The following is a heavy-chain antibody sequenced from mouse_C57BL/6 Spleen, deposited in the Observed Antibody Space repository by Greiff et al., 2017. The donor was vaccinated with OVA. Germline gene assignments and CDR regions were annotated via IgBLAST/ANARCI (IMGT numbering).Heavy chain of an antibody. CDR1: GFNIKDYY. J-gene: IGHJ1*03. D-gene: IGHD1-1*01. Sequence: EVQLQQSGAELVKPGASVKLSCTASGFNIKDYYMHWVKQRTEQGLEWIGRIDPEDGENKYAPKFQGKATITADTSSNTAYLQLSSLTSEDTAVYYCARYYYGSSYPHWYFDVWGTGTTVTVSS. CDR2: IDPEDGEN. V-gene: IGHV14-2*01. CDR3: ARYYYGSSYPHWYFDV.